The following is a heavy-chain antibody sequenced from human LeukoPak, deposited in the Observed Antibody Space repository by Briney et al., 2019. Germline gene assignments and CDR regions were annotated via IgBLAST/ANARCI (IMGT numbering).Heavy chain of an antibody. D-gene: IGHD3-22*01. CDR3: AKARQRRYYYDSSGYHEY. J-gene: IGHJ4*02. CDR1: GFTFSSYA. V-gene: IGHV3-23*01. Sequence: GGSLRLSCAASGFTFSSYAMSWVRQAPGKGLEWVSAISGSGGSTYYADSVKGRFTISRGNSKNTLYLQMNSLRAEDTAVYYCAKARQRRYYYDSSGYHEYWGQGTLVTVSS. CDR2: ISGSGGST.